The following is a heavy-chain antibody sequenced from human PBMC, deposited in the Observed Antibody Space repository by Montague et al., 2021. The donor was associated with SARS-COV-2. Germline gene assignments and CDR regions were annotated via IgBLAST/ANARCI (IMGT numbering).Heavy chain of an antibody. CDR3: ARIPVGSKYYFDF. J-gene: IGHJ4*02. CDR1: GDSVSRNSAA. Sequence: CAISGDSVSRNSAAWNWIRQSPSRGLEWLGRTYYRSKWYNDYAESVKSRITIDPDTSKHQFSLHLNPVTPEDTAVYYCARIPVGSKYYFDFWGQGTLVTVSS. D-gene: IGHD2-2*01. CDR2: TYYRSKWYN. V-gene: IGHV6-1*01.